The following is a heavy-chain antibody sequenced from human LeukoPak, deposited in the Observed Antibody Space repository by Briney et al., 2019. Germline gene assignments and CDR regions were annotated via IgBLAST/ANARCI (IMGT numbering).Heavy chain of an antibody. D-gene: IGHD6-19*01. CDR3: AREFLGVAVADQMGDAFDI. CDR2: ISAYNGNT. Sequence: ASVKVSCKASGYTFTSYGISWVRQAPGQGLEWMGWISAYNGNTNYAQKLQGRVTMTTDTSTSTAYMELRSLRSDDTAVYYCAREFLGVAVADQMGDAFDIWGQGTMVTVSS. CDR1: GYTFTSYG. V-gene: IGHV1-18*01. J-gene: IGHJ3*02.